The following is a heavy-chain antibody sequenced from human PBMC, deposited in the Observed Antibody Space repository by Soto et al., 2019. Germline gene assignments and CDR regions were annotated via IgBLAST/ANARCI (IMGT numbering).Heavy chain of an antibody. CDR1: GFTFSSYA. Sequence: EVQLLESGGGLVQPGGSLRLSCAASGFTFSSYAMSWVRQAPGRGLEWVSAISGSGGSTYYADSVKGRFTISRDNSKNTLYLQMNSLRAEDTAVYYCANRQGYTVTTVYWGQGTLVTVSS. J-gene: IGHJ4*02. CDR3: ANRQGYTVTTVY. CDR2: ISGSGGST. V-gene: IGHV3-23*01. D-gene: IGHD4-17*01.